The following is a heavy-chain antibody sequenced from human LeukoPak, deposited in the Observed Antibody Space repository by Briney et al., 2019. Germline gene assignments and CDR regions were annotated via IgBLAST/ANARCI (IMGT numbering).Heavy chain of an antibody. V-gene: IGHV4-61*05. D-gene: IGHD4-17*01. CDR2: IYTSGST. CDR1: GGSISSSSYY. J-gene: IGHJ6*03. Sequence: PSETLSLTCTVSGGSISSSSYYWGWIRQPPGKGLEWIGRIYTSGSTNYNPSLKSRVTMSVDTSKNQFSLKLSSVTAADTAVYYCARVSHGDYYYYYYMDVWGKGTTVTISS. CDR3: ARVSHGDYYYYYYMDV.